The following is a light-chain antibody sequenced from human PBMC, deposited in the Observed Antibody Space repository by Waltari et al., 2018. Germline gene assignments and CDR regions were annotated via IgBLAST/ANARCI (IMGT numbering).Light chain of an antibody. CDR3: NSRETSGYHLEV. CDR1: RLRSYY. Sequence: SSELTQDPAVSVALGQTVRITCQGDRLRSYYASWYQHKPGQAPVLVFYGENKRPAGISYRFSGSRSGNTASWTITEAQAEDEADYYCNSRETSGYHLEVFGTGTKVTVL. CDR2: GEN. V-gene: IGLV3-19*01. J-gene: IGLJ1*01.